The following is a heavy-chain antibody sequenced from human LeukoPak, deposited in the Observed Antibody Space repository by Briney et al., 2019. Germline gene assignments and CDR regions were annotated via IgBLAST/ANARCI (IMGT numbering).Heavy chain of an antibody. Sequence: SETLSLTCTVSGDYISSYNWIWIRQPPGKGLEWIGCIYYSGSTNYNPSLKSRVTISLDTPRNQFSLKLSSVTAADTAVYYCARAGMTTVSPWGFDPWGQGTLVTVSS. CDR3: ARAGMTTVSPWGFDP. D-gene: IGHD4-17*01. V-gene: IGHV4-59*01. CDR1: GDYISSYN. J-gene: IGHJ5*02. CDR2: IYYSGST.